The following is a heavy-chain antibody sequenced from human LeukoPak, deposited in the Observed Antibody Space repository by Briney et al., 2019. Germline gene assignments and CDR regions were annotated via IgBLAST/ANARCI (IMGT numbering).Heavy chain of an antibody. CDR3: ATNPYDYVWGSYRHFDY. V-gene: IGHV3-48*01. D-gene: IGHD3-16*02. CDR2: ISSSSSTI. CDR1: GFTFSSYS. J-gene: IGHJ4*02. Sequence: GGSLRLSCAASGFTFSSYSMNWVRQAPGKGLEWVSYISSSSSTIYYADSVKGRFTISRDNAKNSLYLQMNSLRAEDTAVYYCATNPYDYVWGSYRHFDYWGQGTLVTVSS.